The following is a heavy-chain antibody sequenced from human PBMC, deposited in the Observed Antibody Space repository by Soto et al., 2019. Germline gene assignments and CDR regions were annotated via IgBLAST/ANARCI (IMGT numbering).Heavy chain of an antibody. Sequence: QVQLVQSGAEVKKPGSSVKVSCKASGGTFSSYTITWVRQAPGQGLEWMGGIIPIFGTANYAQKFQGRVTITADEPTSTAYMELSSLRSGDTAVYYCARESGSGTYRYDAMDVWGQGTTVTVSS. CDR1: GGTFSSYT. D-gene: IGHD3-10*01. J-gene: IGHJ6*02. CDR2: IIPIFGTA. CDR3: ARESGSGTYRYDAMDV. V-gene: IGHV1-69*12.